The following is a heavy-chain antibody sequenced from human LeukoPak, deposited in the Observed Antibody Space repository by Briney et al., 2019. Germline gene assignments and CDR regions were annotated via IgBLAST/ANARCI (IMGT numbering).Heavy chain of an antibody. V-gene: IGHV3-48*02. CDR3: AREDYGGNSFDY. D-gene: IGHD4-23*01. Sequence: GGSLRLSCAASGFIFSRYSMNWVRQAPGKGLEWVSYISSSSSTIYYADSVKGRFTISRDNAKNPLYLQMNSLRDEDTAVYYCAREDYGGNSFDYWGQGTLVTVSS. J-gene: IGHJ4*02. CDR1: GFIFSRYS. CDR2: ISSSSSTI.